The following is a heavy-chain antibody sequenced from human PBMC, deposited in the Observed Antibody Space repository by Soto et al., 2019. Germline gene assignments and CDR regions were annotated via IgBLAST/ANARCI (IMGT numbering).Heavy chain of an antibody. D-gene: IGHD1-26*01. V-gene: IGHV1-2*02. CDR2: INPNSGGT. CDR3: ARAGGSYSPLYYFDY. J-gene: IGHJ4*02. CDR1: GYTFTGYY. Sequence: GASVKVSFKASGYTFTGYYMHWVRQAPGQGLEWMGWINPNSGGTNYAQKFQGRVTMTRDTSISTAYMELSRLRSDDTAVYYCARAGGSYSPLYYFDYWGQGTLVTVSS.